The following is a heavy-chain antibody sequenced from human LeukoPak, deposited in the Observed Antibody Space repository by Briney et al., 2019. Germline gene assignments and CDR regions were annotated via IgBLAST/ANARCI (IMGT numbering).Heavy chain of an antibody. V-gene: IGHV3-33*01. D-gene: IGHD3-22*01. CDR2: IWYDGSNK. Sequence: GRSLRLSCAASGFTFSSYGMHWVRQAPGKGLEWVAVIWYDGSNKYYADSVKGRFTISRDNSKNTLYLQMNSLRAEDTAVHYCAREGDYDSSGYYYNYFDYWGQGTLVTVSS. J-gene: IGHJ4*02. CDR3: AREGDYDSSGYYYNYFDY. CDR1: GFTFSSYG.